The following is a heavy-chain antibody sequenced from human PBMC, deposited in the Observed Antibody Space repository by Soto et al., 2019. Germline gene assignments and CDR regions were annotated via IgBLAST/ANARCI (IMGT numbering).Heavy chain of an antibody. CDR2: IIPIFGTA. Sequence: QVQLVQSGAEVKKPGSSVKVSCKASGGTFSSYAISWVRQAPGQGLEWMGGIIPIFGTANYAQKFQGRVTITADESTSTAYMELSSLRSEDTAVYYCARKLTGDLDYYYGMDVWGQGTTVTVSS. V-gene: IGHV1-69*12. D-gene: IGHD7-27*01. CDR3: ARKLTGDLDYYYGMDV. CDR1: GGTFSSYA. J-gene: IGHJ6*02.